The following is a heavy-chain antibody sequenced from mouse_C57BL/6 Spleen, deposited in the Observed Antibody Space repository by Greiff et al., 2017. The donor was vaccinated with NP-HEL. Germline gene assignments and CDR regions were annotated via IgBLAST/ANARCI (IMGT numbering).Heavy chain of an antibody. D-gene: IGHD1-1*01. Sequence: EVQRVESGGGLVKPGGSLKLSCAASGFTFSDYGMHWVRQAPEKGLEWVAYISSGSSTIYYADTVKGRFTISRDNAKNTLFLQMTSLSSEDTAMYYCARRDNYGSSYPYAMDYWGQGTSVTVSS. CDR2: ISSGSSTI. J-gene: IGHJ4*01. CDR1: GFTFSDYG. CDR3: ARRDNYGSSYPYAMDY. V-gene: IGHV5-17*01.